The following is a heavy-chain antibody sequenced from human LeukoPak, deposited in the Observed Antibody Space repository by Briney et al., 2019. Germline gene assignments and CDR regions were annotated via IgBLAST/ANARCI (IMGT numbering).Heavy chain of an antibody. V-gene: IGHV3-23*01. Sequence: GGSLTLSCAASGFTFSSYGMHWVRQAPGKGLEWDSTISGSGYDTYYADSVKGRFTISRDNSKNTLYLQMNSMRAEDTALYYCAKTRQWLPYFDYWGQGTLVTVSS. CDR2: ISGSGYDT. J-gene: IGHJ4*02. CDR1: GFTFSSYG. D-gene: IGHD6-19*01. CDR3: AKTRQWLPYFDY.